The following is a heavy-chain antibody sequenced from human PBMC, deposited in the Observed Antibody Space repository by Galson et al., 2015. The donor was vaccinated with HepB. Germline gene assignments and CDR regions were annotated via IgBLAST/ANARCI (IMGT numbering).Heavy chain of an antibody. CDR2: IDPSDSQT. CDR3: AKQDWGSPPGLDY. CDR1: GYSFTSYR. Sequence: QSGAEVKKPGESLRISCKGSGYSFTSYRISWVRQMPGKGLEWMGRIDPSDSQTNYSPSFQGHVSISVDKSIDTAYLQWSSLKASDTAMYYCAKQDWGSPPGLDYWGQGTLVTVSS. D-gene: IGHD7-27*01. V-gene: IGHV5-10-1*01. J-gene: IGHJ4*02.